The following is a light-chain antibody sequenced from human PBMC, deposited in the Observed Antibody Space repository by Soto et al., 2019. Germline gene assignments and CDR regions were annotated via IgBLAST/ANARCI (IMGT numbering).Light chain of an antibody. J-gene: IGLJ3*02. Sequence: QSALTQPASVSGSPGQSITMSCTGTSRDGGSYNLVSWYQQHPGKVPKLMIYEASKRATGVSSRFSGSKSGNTASLTISGLQVEDEADYYCCSYTGNFTLLFGGGTKLTVL. CDR3: CSYTGNFTLL. CDR2: EAS. CDR1: SRDGGSYNL. V-gene: IGLV2-23*01.